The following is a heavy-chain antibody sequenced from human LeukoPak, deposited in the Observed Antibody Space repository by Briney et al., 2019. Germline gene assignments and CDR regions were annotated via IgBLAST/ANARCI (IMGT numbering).Heavy chain of an antibody. Sequence: SETLSLTCTVSGGSISSSSYYWGWIRQPPGKGLEWIGSIYYSGSTYYNPSLKGRVTISVDTSKNQFSLKLSSVTAADTAVYYCARDEQWLARKCDYWGQGTLVTVSS. CDR2: IYYSGST. V-gene: IGHV4-39*07. D-gene: IGHD6-19*01. J-gene: IGHJ4*02. CDR3: ARDEQWLARKCDY. CDR1: GGSISSSSYY.